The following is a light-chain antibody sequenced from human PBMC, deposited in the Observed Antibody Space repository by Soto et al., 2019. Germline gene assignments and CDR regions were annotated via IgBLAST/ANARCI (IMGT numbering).Light chain of an antibody. Sequence: SYELTQPPSVSVAPGQTARITCGGNDIGGKNVHWYQQRPGQAPVLVVYDDSDRPSGIPERLSGSNSGNTATLTISRVEAGDEADYYCQVWDNGSDHYVFGTGTKVTVL. CDR2: DDS. CDR1: DIGGKN. V-gene: IGLV3-21*02. J-gene: IGLJ1*01. CDR3: QVWDNGSDHYV.